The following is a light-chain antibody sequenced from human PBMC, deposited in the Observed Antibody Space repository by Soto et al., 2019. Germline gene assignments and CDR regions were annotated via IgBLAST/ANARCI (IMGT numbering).Light chain of an antibody. V-gene: IGKV3-11*01. Sequence: EIVLTQSPATLSLSPGERAILSCRASQSVSTFLAWFQQKPGQPPRLLIYNASNRTTGIPARFSGSGSGTDFTPTISSLEPEDFAVYYCQQRGDWPPITFGQGTRLEFK. J-gene: IGKJ5*01. CDR2: NAS. CDR1: QSVSTF. CDR3: QQRGDWPPIT.